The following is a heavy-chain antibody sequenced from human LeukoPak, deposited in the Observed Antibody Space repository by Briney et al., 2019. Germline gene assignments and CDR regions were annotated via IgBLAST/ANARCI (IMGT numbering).Heavy chain of an antibody. D-gene: IGHD3-16*02. CDR2: INPNSGGT. CDR3: ARENTYYDYVWGSYRYFDY. CDR1: GYTFTGYY. V-gene: IGHV1-2*02. J-gene: IGHJ4*02. Sequence: ASVKVSCKASGYTFTGYYMHWVRQAPGQGLEWMGWINPNSGGTNYAQKFQGRVTMTRDTSISTAYMELSRLRSDDTAVYYCARENTYYDYVWGSYRYFDYWGQGTLVTVSS.